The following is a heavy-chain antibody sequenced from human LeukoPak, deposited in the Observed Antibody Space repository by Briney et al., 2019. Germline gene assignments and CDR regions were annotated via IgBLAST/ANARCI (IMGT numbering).Heavy chain of an antibody. CDR2: ISSDGSDT. V-gene: IGHV3-74*01. J-gene: IGHJ5*02. D-gene: IGHD3-3*01. CDR3: VCLAIVGTGIDP. Sequence: GGSLRLSCVASGFTFSNFYMHWVRQVPGKGLVWVSRISSDGSDTTDADSVKGRFTISRDNTKNILFVQMNSLRTEGTAVYYCVCLAIVGTGIDPWGQGTLVTVSS. CDR1: GFTFSNFY.